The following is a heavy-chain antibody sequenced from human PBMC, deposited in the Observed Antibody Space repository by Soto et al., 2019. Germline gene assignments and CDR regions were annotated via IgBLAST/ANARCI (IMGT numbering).Heavy chain of an antibody. J-gene: IGHJ4*02. D-gene: IGHD5-12*01. CDR2: TYYRSKWYN. Sequence: QVQLQQSGPGLVKPSQTLSLTCAISGDSVSSNSAAWHWIRQSPSRGLEWLGRTYYRSKWYNDYAVSVKSRITINPDTSKNQFSLQLNSVTPEDTAVYYCARSVPPWWLRLNYFDYWGQGTLVTVSS. CDR3: ARSVPPWWLRLNYFDY. CDR1: GDSVSSNSAA. V-gene: IGHV6-1*01.